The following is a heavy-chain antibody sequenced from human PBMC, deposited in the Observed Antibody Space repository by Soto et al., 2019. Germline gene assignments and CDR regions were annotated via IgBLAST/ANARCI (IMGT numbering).Heavy chain of an antibody. J-gene: IGHJ4*02. D-gene: IGHD3-3*01. CDR2: ITAYNGNT. Sequence: QVQLVQSGAEVKQPGASVKVSCKASGYTFTRYGISWMRQAPGQGLEWMGWITAYNGNTNYAQRLQDRFTMTTDGITSTAYMEVRSLRTDHKGVEYLAREPCYCTILQSYFYYWGQGTLVTVSS. CDR1: GYTFTRYG. V-gene: IGHV1-18*01. CDR3: AREPCYCTILQSYFYY.